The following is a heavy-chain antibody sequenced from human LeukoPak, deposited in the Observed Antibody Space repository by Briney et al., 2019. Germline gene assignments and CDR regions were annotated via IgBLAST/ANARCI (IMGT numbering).Heavy chain of an antibody. CDR2: IYYSGST. Sequence: SETLSLTCTVSGGSISSYYWSWIRQPPGKGLEWIGYIYYSGSTNYNPSLKNRITISVDTSKNQFSLKLSSVTAADTAVYYCARGPFYYDSSGYLHNWFDPWGQGTLVTVSS. V-gene: IGHV4-59*01. J-gene: IGHJ5*02. D-gene: IGHD3-22*01. CDR1: GGSISSYY. CDR3: ARGPFYYDSSGYLHNWFDP.